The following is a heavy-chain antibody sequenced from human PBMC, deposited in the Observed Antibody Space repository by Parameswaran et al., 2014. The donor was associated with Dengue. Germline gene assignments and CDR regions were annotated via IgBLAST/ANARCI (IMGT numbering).Heavy chain of an antibody. CDR1: GFTFSSYD. CDR2: IGTAGDP. Sequence: ESLKISCAASGFTFSSYDMHWVRQATGKGLEWVSAIGTAGDPYYPGSVKGRFTISRESAKNSLYLQMNSLRAWDTAVYSYYYYDMDVWGQGTTVTVSS. V-gene: IGHV3-13*05. J-gene: IGHJ6*02. CDR3: YYYDMDV.